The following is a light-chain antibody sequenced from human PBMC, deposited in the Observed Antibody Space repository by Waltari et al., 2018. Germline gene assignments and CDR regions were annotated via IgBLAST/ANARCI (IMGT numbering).Light chain of an antibody. CDR2: AAS. J-gene: IGKJ1*01. V-gene: IGKV1-9*01. CDR1: QGISSY. Sequence: IQLTQSPSSLSASVGDIVTITCRASQGISSYLAWYHQKPGKAPKLLIYAASTLQSWVPSRCSGSGSGTDFTLTISSLQPADFATYYCQQLNSYPAWTFGLGTKVEIK. CDR3: QQLNSYPAWT.